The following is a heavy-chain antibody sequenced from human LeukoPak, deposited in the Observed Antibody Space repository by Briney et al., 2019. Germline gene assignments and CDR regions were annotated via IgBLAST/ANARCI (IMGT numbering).Heavy chain of an antibody. CDR1: GFTFSRNG. CDR2: ISYDGTNK. Sequence: PGRSLRLSCAASGFTFSRNGMHWVRQAPGKGLEWVAVISYDGTNKYYADSVKGRFTISRDNSKNTLYLQMNSLRAEDTAVYYCAKGEGYGDYHFSYWGQGTLATVSS. D-gene: IGHD4-17*01. J-gene: IGHJ4*02. CDR3: AKGEGYGDYHFSY. V-gene: IGHV3-30*18.